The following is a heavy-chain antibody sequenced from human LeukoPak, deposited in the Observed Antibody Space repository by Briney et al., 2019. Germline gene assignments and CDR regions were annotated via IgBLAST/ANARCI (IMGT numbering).Heavy chain of an antibody. D-gene: IGHD2-15*01. CDR2: TYYRSKWYN. Sequence: SQTLSLTCAISGVSVSSYSAAWDWIRQSPSRGLEWLGRTYYRSKWYNDSAVSVKSRVTINPDTSKNQFSLQLNSVTPEDTAVYYCARTPVVDAQDFDYWGQGTLVTVSS. CDR3: ARTPVVDAQDFDY. V-gene: IGHV6-1*01. J-gene: IGHJ4*02. CDR1: GVSVSSYSAA.